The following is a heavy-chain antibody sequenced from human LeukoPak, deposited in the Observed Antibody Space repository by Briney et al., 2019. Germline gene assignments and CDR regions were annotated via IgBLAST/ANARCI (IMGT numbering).Heavy chain of an antibody. J-gene: IGHJ5*02. Sequence: PSETLSLTRTVSGGSISSYYWSWIRQPPGKGLEWIGYIYYSGSTNYNPSLKSRVTISVDTSKNQFSLKLSSVTAADTAVYYCARAHYDILTGYLDWFDPWGQGTLVTVSS. CDR2: IYYSGST. D-gene: IGHD3-9*01. V-gene: IGHV4-59*01. CDR3: ARAHYDILTGYLDWFDP. CDR1: GGSISSYY.